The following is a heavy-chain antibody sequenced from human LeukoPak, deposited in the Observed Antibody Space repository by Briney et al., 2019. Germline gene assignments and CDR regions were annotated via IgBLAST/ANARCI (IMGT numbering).Heavy chain of an antibody. CDR2: INDRGTGT. CDR1: GFTFSKFA. J-gene: IGHJ6*03. D-gene: IGHD1-1*01. Sequence: GGSLRLSCAASGFTFSKFALSWVRQAPGKGLEWVSTINDRGTGTYYADSVKGRFTISRDNSKNTLSLQMNSQRAEDTAVYYCAKGLKTTVGPYMGYHYYMDVWGKGTTVTVSS. CDR3: AKGLKTTVGPYMGYHYYMDV. V-gene: IGHV3-23*01.